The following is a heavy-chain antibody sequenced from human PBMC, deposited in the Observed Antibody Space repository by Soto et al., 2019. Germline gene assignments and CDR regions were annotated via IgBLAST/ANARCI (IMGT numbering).Heavy chain of an antibody. CDR2: TSYDGRNN. J-gene: IGHJ4*02. Sequence: GGSLRLSCAASGSIFSSYGMHWVRQAPGKGLEWVAVTSYDGRNNNYADSVRGRFTISKDTSKNQVVLTMTNMDPVDTATYYCARIRLDYYDSSGYTTPFDYWGQGTLVTVSS. D-gene: IGHD3-22*01. CDR3: ARIRLDYYDSSGYTTPFDY. V-gene: IGHV3-30*03. CDR1: GSIFSSYG.